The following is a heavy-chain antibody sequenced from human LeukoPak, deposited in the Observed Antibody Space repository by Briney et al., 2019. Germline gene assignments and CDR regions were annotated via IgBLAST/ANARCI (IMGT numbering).Heavy chain of an antibody. CDR3: ARSVSGIAVAGSPHFDY. J-gene: IGHJ4*02. D-gene: IGHD6-19*01. Sequence: SVKVSCEASGGTFISYAISWVRQAPGQGLEWMGGIIPIFGTANYAQKFQGRVTITADESTSTAYMELSSLRSEDTAVYYCARSVSGIAVAGSPHFDYWGQGTLVTVSS. V-gene: IGHV1-69*13. CDR1: GGTFISYA. CDR2: IIPIFGTA.